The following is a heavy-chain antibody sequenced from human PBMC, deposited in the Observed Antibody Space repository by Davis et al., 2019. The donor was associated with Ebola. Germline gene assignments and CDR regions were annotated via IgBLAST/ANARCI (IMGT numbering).Heavy chain of an antibody. CDR3: AKNYYDSSGLDY. V-gene: IGHV3-53*01. CDR2: IYSGGST. CDR1: GFTVSSNY. J-gene: IGHJ4*02. Sequence: GESLKISCAASGFTVSSNYMSWVRQAPGKGLEWVSVIYSGGSTYYADSVKGRFTISRDNSKNTLYLQMNSLRAEDTAVYYCAKNYYDSSGLDYWGQGTLVTVSS. D-gene: IGHD3-22*01.